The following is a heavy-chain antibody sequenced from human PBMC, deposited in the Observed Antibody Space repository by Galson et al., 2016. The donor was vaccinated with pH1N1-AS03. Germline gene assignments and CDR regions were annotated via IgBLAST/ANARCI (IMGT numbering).Heavy chain of an antibody. Sequence: QSGAEVTKPGESLKISCKGSGYSFTNYWIGWVRQMPGKGLEWMGIIYPGDSYTRYSPSFQGQVTISSDKSITTAYLQWSNLKASDTAIYYCARHRLSVTHSFSTRGIDVWGKGTTVTVSS. V-gene: IGHV5-51*01. J-gene: IGHJ6*04. CDR1: GYSFTNYW. CDR3: ARHRLSVTHSFSTRGIDV. CDR2: IYPGDSYT. D-gene: IGHD5/OR15-5a*01.